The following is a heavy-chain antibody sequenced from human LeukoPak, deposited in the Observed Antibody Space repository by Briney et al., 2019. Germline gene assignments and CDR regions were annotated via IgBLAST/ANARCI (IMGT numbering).Heavy chain of an antibody. CDR2: ISAHNGNT. CDR1: GYTFTSYG. D-gene: IGHD1-14*01. Sequence: ASVKVSCKASGYTFTSYGTSWVRQAPGQGLEWMGWISAHNGNTNYAQKLQGRVTMTTDTSTSTAYMELRSLRSDDTAVYYCARDPAITYYYYGMDVWGQGTTVTVSS. CDR3: ARDPAITYYYYGMDV. J-gene: IGHJ6*02. V-gene: IGHV1-18*01.